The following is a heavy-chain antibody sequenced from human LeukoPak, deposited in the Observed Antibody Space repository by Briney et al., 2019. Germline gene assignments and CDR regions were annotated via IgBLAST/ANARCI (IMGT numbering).Heavy chain of an antibody. CDR1: GFSFTNYA. CDR2: ISSSSSTI. Sequence: GGSLRLSCSASGFSFTNYAINWVRQAPGKGLEWVSYISSSSSTIYYADSVKGRFTISRDNSKNTLYLQMNSLRAGDTAVYYCAKDFDSLDAFDIWGQGTMVTVSS. D-gene: IGHD3-9*01. CDR3: AKDFDSLDAFDI. V-gene: IGHV3-48*01. J-gene: IGHJ3*02.